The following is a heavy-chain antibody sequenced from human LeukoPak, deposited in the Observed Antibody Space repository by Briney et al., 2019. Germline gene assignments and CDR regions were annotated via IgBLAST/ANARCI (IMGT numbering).Heavy chain of an antibody. J-gene: IGHJ4*02. V-gene: IGHV3-48*03. Sequence: PGGSLRLSCAAPGFTFSSYETNWVRQAPGKGLEWVSYISSSGSTIYYADSVKGRFTISRDNAKNSLYLQMNSLRAEDTAVYYCARDRDTMVRGHRGYFDYWGQGTLVTVSS. CDR2: ISSSGSTI. CDR3: ARDRDTMVRGHRGYFDY. D-gene: IGHD3-10*01. CDR1: GFTFSSYE.